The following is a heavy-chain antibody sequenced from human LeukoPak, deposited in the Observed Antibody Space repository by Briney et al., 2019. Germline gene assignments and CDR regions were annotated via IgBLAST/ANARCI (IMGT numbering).Heavy chain of an antibody. CDR1: GFTFSSYG. J-gene: IGHJ6*03. CDR2: ISGSGGST. Sequence: GGSLRLSCAGSGFTFSSYGMTWVRQAPGKGLEWVSAISGSGGSTYYVDSVKGRFTISRDNSKNTLYLQMNSLRAEDTAVYYCAKKEYSSSWGHMGVWGKGTTVTISS. V-gene: IGHV3-23*01. D-gene: IGHD6-13*01. CDR3: AKKEYSSSWGHMGV.